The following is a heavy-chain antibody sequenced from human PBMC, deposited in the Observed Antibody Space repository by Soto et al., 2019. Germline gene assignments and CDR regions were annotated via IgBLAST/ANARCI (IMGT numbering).Heavy chain of an antibody. J-gene: IGHJ3*02. V-gene: IGHV3-23*01. D-gene: IGHD2-15*01. CDR3: AKLARLSPWWSDPEPTDI. Sequence: GGSLRLSCVVSGFTFSRYAMHWVRQAPGKGLEWVSAISGSGGSTYYADSVKGRFTISRDNSKNTLYLQMNSLRAEDTAVYYCAKLARLSPWWSDPEPTDIWGQGTMVTVSS. CDR1: GFTFSRYA. CDR2: ISGSGGST.